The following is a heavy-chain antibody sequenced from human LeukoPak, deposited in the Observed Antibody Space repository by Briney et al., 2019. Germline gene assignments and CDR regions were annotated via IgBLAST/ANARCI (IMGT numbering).Heavy chain of an antibody. Sequence: LETLSLTCTVSGGSISSSSYYWGWIRQPPGKGLEWIGSIYYSGSTYYNPSLKSRVTISVDTSKNQFSLKLSSVTAADTAVYYCARLWDIVVVPAASLADYWGQGTLVTVSS. D-gene: IGHD2-2*01. CDR2: IYYSGST. V-gene: IGHV4-39*01. J-gene: IGHJ4*02. CDR1: GGSISSSSYY. CDR3: ARLWDIVVVPAASLADY.